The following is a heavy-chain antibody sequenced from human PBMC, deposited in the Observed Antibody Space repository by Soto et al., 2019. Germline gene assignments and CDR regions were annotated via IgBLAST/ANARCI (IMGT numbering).Heavy chain of an antibody. V-gene: IGHV1-18*01. CDR2: ISAYNGNT. Sequence: QVQLVQSGAEVKKPGASVKVSCKASGYTFTSYGISWVRQAPGQGLEWMGWISAYNGNTNYAQKLQGRVTMTTDTSTTTAYMELRSRRSDDTAAYYCARERFTSALYYYRGLDVWGQGTPVTVSS. CDR3: ARERFTSALYYYRGLDV. J-gene: IGHJ6*02. CDR1: GYTFTSYG. D-gene: IGHD3-10*01.